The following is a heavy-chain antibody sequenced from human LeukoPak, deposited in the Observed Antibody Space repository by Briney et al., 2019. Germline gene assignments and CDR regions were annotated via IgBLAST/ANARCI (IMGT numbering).Heavy chain of an antibody. Sequence: SETLSLTRAVYGGSFSVYYWSWIRQPPGKGLEWSGEINHSGSTNYTPSLKSRVTISVDTSKNQFPLKLSSVTAADTAVYYCARGTAVAFHYWGQGTLVTVSS. CDR3: ARGTAVAFHY. CDR2: INHSGST. CDR1: GGSFSVYY. D-gene: IGHD6-19*01. J-gene: IGHJ4*02. V-gene: IGHV4-34*01.